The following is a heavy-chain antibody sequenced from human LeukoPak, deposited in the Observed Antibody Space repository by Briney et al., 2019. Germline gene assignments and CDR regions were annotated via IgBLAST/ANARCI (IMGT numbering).Heavy chain of an antibody. D-gene: IGHD6-19*01. CDR3: ARDRSAGYSSGWGPNYFDY. Sequence: GGSLRLSCVGSGFIFSSYSMNWVRQAPGKGLEWVSYISGTSNTIYYTDSVKGRFTISRDNAKNSLYLQMNSLRAEDTAVYYCARDRSAGYSSGWGPNYFDYWGQGTLVTVSS. CDR1: GFIFSSYS. CDR2: ISGTSNTI. V-gene: IGHV3-48*04. J-gene: IGHJ4*02.